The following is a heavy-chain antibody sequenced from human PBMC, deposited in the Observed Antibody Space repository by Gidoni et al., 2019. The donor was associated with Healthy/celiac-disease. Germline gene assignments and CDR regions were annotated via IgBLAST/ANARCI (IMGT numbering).Heavy chain of an antibody. Sequence: EVQLVESGGGLVQPGRSRRLSWAASGFTFDDYAMHWVRQAPGKGLEWVSGISWNSGSIGYADSVKGRFTISRDNAKNSLYLQMNSLRAEDTALYYCAKAPRWELQRGYIDYWGQGTLVTVSS. J-gene: IGHJ4*02. D-gene: IGHD1-26*01. CDR3: AKAPRWELQRGYIDY. CDR1: GFTFDDYA. V-gene: IGHV3-9*01. CDR2: ISWNSGSI.